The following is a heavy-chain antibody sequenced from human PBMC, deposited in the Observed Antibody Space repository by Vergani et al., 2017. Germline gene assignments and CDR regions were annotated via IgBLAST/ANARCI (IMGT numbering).Heavy chain of an antibody. J-gene: IGHJ3*02. CDR2: INSDGSST. CDR1: GLTFSGSW. Sequence: EVQLVESGGGLVQPGGSLRLSCAASGLTFSGSWIHWVRQAPGKGLVWVSRINSDGSSTSYADSVKGRFTISRDNAKNTLYLQMNSLRAEDTAVYYCAREVVAGSFYDAFDIWGQGTMVTVSS. V-gene: IGHV3-74*01. D-gene: IGHD6-19*01. CDR3: AREVVAGSFYDAFDI.